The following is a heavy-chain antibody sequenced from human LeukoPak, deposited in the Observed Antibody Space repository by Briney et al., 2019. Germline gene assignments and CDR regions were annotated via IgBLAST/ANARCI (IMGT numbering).Heavy chain of an antibody. CDR3: ARDRYYYDSSGSNFDY. CDR1: GGSISSYY. D-gene: IGHD3-22*01. J-gene: IGHJ4*02. CDR2: IYTSGST. V-gene: IGHV4-4*07. Sequence: SETLSLTCTVSGGSISSYYWSWIRQPAGKGLEWIGRIYTSGSTNYNPSLKSRVTMSVDTSKNQFSLKLSSVTAADTAVHYCARDRYYYDSSGSNFDYWGQGTLVTVSS.